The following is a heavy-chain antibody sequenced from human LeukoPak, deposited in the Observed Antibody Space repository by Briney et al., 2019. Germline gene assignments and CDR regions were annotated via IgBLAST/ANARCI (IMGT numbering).Heavy chain of an antibody. CDR3: ARSQSGGSCWGSYFGCHVAFDY. CDR2: INPNSGGT. D-gene: IGHD2-15*01. Sequence: ASVKVSCKASGYTFTGYYMHWVRQAPGQGLEWMGWINPNSGGTNYAQKFQGRVTMTRDTSISTAYMELSRLRSDDTAVYYCARSQSGGSCWGSYFGCHVAFDYWGQGTLVTVSS. J-gene: IGHJ4*02. CDR1: GYTFTGYY. V-gene: IGHV1-2*02.